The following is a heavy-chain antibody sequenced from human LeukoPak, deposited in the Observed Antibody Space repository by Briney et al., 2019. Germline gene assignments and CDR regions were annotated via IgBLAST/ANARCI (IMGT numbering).Heavy chain of an antibody. D-gene: IGHD3-22*01. Sequence: KTSETLSLTCTVSGDSIRSDNYYWGWIRQPPGKGLEWFGSIYYSGSTYYNPSLKSRVTITVDTSKNQFSLKLTSGTAADTAVYYCARHSYHNDGNDNRYYFDYWGQGTLVTVSS. CDR3: ARHSYHNDGNDNRYYFDY. J-gene: IGHJ4*02. CDR1: GDSIRSDNYY. V-gene: IGHV4-39*01. CDR2: IYYSGST.